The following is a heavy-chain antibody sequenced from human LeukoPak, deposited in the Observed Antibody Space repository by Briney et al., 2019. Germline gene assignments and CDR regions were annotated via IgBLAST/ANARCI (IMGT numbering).Heavy chain of an antibody. CDR1: GFTFSSYS. CDR2: ISSSSSYI. CDR3: ARGGYSYGYYFDY. Sequence: GGSLRLSCAASGFTFSSYSMNWVRQAPGKGLKWVSSISSSSSYIYYADSVKGRFTISRDNAKNSLYLQMNSLRAEDTAVYYCARGGYSYGYYFDYWGQGTLVTVSS. J-gene: IGHJ4*02. V-gene: IGHV3-21*01. D-gene: IGHD5-18*01.